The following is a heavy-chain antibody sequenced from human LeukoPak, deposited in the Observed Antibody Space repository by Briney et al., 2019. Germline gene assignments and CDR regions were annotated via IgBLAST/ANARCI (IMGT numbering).Heavy chain of an antibody. V-gene: IGHV1-69*13. CDR3: ARGLGYCSGGSCYGRYFDY. CDR1: GGTFSSYA. D-gene: IGHD2-15*01. CDR2: IIPIFGTA. Sequence: TSVKVSCKASGGTFSSYAISWVRQAPGQGLEWMGGIIPIFGTANYAQKIQGRVTITADESTSTAYMELSSLRSEDTAVYYCARGLGYCSGGSCYGRYFDYWGQGTLVTVSS. J-gene: IGHJ4*02.